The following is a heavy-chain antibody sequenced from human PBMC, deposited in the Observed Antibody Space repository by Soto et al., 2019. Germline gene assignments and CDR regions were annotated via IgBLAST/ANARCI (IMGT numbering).Heavy chain of an antibody. Sequence: ASVKFSCKASGGTFSTYAISWVRQAPGQGLEWMGGIIPIFATPSYAQKFQGRVTITADKSTSTAYMELSSLRSEDTAVYYCAREGPVAGNYGMDVWGQGTTVTVSS. CDR1: GGTFSTYA. D-gene: IGHD6-19*01. CDR3: AREGPVAGNYGMDV. CDR2: IIPIFATP. V-gene: IGHV1-69*06. J-gene: IGHJ6*02.